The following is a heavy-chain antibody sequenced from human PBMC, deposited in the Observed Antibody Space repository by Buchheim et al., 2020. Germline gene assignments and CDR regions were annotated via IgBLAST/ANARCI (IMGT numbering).Heavy chain of an antibody. Sequence: QVQLQESGPGLVKPSQTLSLTCTVSGGSISSGGYYWSWIRQHPGKGLEWIGYIYYSGGTYYNPSLKSRVTISVDTSKNQFSLKLSSVTAADTAVYYCARIIVVVPAAIHRDGWFDPWGQGTL. CDR3: ARIIVVVPAAIHRDGWFDP. V-gene: IGHV4-30-4*08. CDR1: GGSISSGGYY. CDR2: IYYSGGT. J-gene: IGHJ5*02. D-gene: IGHD2-2*01.